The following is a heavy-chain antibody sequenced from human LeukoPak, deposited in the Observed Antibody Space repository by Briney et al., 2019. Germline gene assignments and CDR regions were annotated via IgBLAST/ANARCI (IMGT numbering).Heavy chain of an antibody. D-gene: IGHD3-10*01. CDR3: AKDIRDGSGTYGYFDY. CDR1: AFTSSSYA. CDR2: IRGSGGRT. V-gene: IGHV3-23*01. J-gene: IGHJ4*02. Sequence: GRSLRPSCATSAFTSSSYAMSWVRQAPGKWLEWVSGIRGSGGRTYYADAAKGRFTISRDNSKNTMYLQINSLRVEDTAIYYCAKDIRDGSGTYGYFDYWGQGTLVTVSS.